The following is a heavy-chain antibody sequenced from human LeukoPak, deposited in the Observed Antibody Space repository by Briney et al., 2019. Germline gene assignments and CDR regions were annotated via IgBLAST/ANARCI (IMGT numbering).Heavy chain of an antibody. V-gene: IGHV1-24*01. J-gene: IGHJ4*02. Sequence: ASVKVSCKVSGYTLTELSMHWVRQAPGKGLEWMGGFDPEDGETIYAQKFQGRVTMTEDTSTDTAYMELSNLRSEHTALYYCATDLDTIPGFDYWGQGTLVTVSS. D-gene: IGHD3/OR15-3a*01. CDR3: ATDLDTIPGFDY. CDR1: GYTLTELS. CDR2: FDPEDGET.